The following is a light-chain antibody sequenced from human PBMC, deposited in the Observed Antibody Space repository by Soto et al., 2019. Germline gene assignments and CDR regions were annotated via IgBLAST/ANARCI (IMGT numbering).Light chain of an antibody. CDR2: DVS. V-gene: IGLV2-14*01. CDR3: SSYTTSSTLV. Sequence: QSALTQPASVSGSPGQSITISCTGTSSDIGNYNYVSWYRQVPGKAPQLMISDVSNRPSGVSNRFSGFKSGNTASLTISGLQAEDEADYYCSSYTTSSTLVFGGGTKVTVL. J-gene: IGLJ2*01. CDR1: SSDIGNYNY.